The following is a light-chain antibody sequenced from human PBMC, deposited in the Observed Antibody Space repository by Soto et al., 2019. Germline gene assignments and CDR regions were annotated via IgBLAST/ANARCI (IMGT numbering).Light chain of an antibody. CDR1: QSISTW. Sequence: VQMTQSPSTLSASVGDRVTITCRASQSISTWLAWYQQKPGKAPKLLIYWASSLESGVPSRFSGSVSEREFTRTISSLQPDDFATYYCQQNSAYPWTFGPGTKVDIK. CDR2: WAS. CDR3: QQNSAYPWT. V-gene: IGKV1-5*03. J-gene: IGKJ1*01.